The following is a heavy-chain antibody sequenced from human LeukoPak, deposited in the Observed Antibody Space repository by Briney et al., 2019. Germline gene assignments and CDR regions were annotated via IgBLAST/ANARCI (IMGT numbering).Heavy chain of an antibody. CDR2: IKQDGSEK. D-gene: IGHD3-16*01. Sequence: GGSLRLSCAASGFTISGYWMTWVRQAPGKGLEWVANIKQDGSEKTYVDSVKGRFTISRDNAKNSIYLQMNSLRVEDTAIYYCARDGGTDWYDPWGQGTQVSVSS. CDR1: GFTISGYW. J-gene: IGHJ5*01. V-gene: IGHV3-7*01. CDR3: ARDGGTDWYDP.